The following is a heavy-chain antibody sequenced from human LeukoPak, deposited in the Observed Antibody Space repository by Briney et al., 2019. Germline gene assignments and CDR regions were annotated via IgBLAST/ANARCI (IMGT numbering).Heavy chain of an antibody. CDR1: GGSISSDH. D-gene: IGHD6-13*01. Sequence: SETLSLTCTVSGGSISSDHWNWIRQPPGKGLEWIGCIYYSGRTYYNPSLKSRVTISVDMSKSQFSLRLTSVTAADTAVYYCAKSKAAVGGVFDIWGQGTMVTVSS. J-gene: IGHJ3*02. CDR2: IYYSGRT. CDR3: AKSKAAVGGVFDI. V-gene: IGHV4-59*01.